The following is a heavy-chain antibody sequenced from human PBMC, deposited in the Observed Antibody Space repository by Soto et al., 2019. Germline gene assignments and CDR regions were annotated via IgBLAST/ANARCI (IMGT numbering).Heavy chain of an antibody. V-gene: IGHV1-69*04. CDR2: IIPILGIA. J-gene: IGHJ6*02. D-gene: IGHD5-12*01. CDR1: GGTFSSYT. Sequence: SVKVSCKASGGTFSSYTISWVRQAPGQGLEWMGRIIPILGIANYAQKFQGRVTITADKSTSTVYMELSSLRSEDTAVYYCARDRRGYDGGYYYYYYGMDVWGQGTTVTVSS. CDR3: ARDRRGYDGGYYYYYYGMDV.